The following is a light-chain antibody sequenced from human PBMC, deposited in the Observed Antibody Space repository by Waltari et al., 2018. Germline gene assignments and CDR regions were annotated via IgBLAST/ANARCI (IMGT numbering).Light chain of an antibody. CDR3: MQALEFPFT. V-gene: IGKV2-40*01. Sequence: DIVMTQTPLPLPVSLGEPASISCRSSQSLLDSEDGDTYLEWYLQKPGQSQQLLIYEVSNQASGVPGRFTGSGSDTDFTLKINRVEAEDVGFYYCMQALEFPFTFGPGTKLNIK. CDR1: QSLLDSEDGDTY. J-gene: IGKJ3*01. CDR2: EVS.